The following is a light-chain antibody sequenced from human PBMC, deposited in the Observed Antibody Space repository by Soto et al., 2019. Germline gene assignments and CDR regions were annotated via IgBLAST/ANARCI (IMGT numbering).Light chain of an antibody. Sequence: EIVMTQSPATLSVSPGERATLSCRASQSLSSNLAWYQQKPGQAPRLLIYGASTRATGIPTRFNGGGSGTEFTLTISSLQSGDFAVYYCQHYNNWPLTFGGGTKV. J-gene: IGKJ4*01. CDR3: QHYNNWPLT. V-gene: IGKV3-15*01. CDR2: GAS. CDR1: QSLSSN.